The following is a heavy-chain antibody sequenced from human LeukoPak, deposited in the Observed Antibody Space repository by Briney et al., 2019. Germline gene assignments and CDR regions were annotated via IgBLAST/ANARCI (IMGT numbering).Heavy chain of an antibody. CDR1: GFSLSTSGVG. J-gene: IGHJ5*02. D-gene: IGHD1-1*01. V-gene: IGHV4-61*08. CDR2: IYYSGST. Sequence: SGPTLVNPTQTLTLTCTFSGFSLSTSGVGVGWIRQPPGKGLEWIGYIYYSGSTNYNPSLKSRVTISVDTSKNQFSLKLSSVTAADTAVYYCARGYPNNWFDPWGQGTLVTVSS. CDR3: ARGYPNNWFDP.